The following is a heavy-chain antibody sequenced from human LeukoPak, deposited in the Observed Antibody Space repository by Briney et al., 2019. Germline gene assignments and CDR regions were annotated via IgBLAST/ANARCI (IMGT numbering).Heavy chain of an antibody. V-gene: IGHV3-21*01. CDR2: ISSSSSYI. CDR1: GITFSNAW. CDR3: ARADLGGSCLH. J-gene: IGHJ4*02. D-gene: IGHD2-15*01. Sequence: PGGSLRLSCAASGITFSNAWMSWVRQAPGKGLEWVSSISSSSSYIYYADSVKGRFTISRDNAKNSLYLQMNSLRAEDTAVYYCARADLGGSCLHWGQGTLVTVSS.